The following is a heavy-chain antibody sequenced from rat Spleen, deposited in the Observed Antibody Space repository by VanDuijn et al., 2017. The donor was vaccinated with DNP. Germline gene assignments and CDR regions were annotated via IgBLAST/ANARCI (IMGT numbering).Heavy chain of an antibody. CDR2: ISPAGGST. V-gene: IGHV5S13*01. Sequence: EVQLVGSGGGLVQSGRSLKLSCAASGFTFSNYGMAWVRQAPKKGLEWVASISPAGGSTYYRDSVKGRFTVSRDNAKSSLYLQMDSLRSEDTATYYCATHSGWFAYWGQGSTVTVSS. D-gene: IGHD1-1*01. J-gene: IGHJ3*01. CDR3: ATHSGWFAY. CDR1: GFTFSNYG.